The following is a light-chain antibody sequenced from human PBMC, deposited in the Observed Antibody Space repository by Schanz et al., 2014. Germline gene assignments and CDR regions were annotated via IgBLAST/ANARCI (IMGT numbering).Light chain of an antibody. Sequence: QSALTQPASVSGSPGQSITISCTGTSSDVGGYNYVSWYQQHPGKAPKLMIYDVSNRPSGVSNRFSGSKSGNTASLTVSGLQAEDEGDYYCSSFTSSLRWVFGGGTKLTVL. CDR2: DVS. CDR3: SSFTSSLRWV. J-gene: IGLJ3*02. CDR1: SSDVGGYNY. V-gene: IGLV2-14*01.